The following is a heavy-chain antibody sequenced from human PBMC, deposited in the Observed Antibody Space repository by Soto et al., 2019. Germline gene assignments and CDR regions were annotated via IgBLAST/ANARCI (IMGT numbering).Heavy chain of an antibody. Sequence: SETLSLTCTVSGGSISSSSYYWGWIRQPPGKGLEWIGSIYYSGSTYYNPSLKSRVTISVDTSKNQFSLKLSSVTAADTAVYYCARLGEGANYFDYWGQGTLV. D-gene: IGHD3-10*01. CDR2: IYYSGST. CDR1: GGSISSSSYY. V-gene: IGHV4-39*01. J-gene: IGHJ4*02. CDR3: ARLGEGANYFDY.